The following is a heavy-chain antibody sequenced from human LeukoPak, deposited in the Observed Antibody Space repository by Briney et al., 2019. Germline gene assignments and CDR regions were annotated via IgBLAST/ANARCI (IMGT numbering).Heavy chain of an antibody. Sequence: SETLSLTCTVSGGSISSGSYYWNWIRQPAGKGLEWIGRVYVSENTNYNPSLKSRVTISVDTSKNQFSLKVNSVTAADTAVYYCARAIGSGYTKEAVNYYYYYMDVWGKGTTVTVSS. CDR2: VYVSENT. D-gene: IGHD5-12*01. CDR1: GGSISSGSYY. V-gene: IGHV4-61*02. CDR3: ARAIGSGYTKEAVNYYYYYMDV. J-gene: IGHJ6*03.